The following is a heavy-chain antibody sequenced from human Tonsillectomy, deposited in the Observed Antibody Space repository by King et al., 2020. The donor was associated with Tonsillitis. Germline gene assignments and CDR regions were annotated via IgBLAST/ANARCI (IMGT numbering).Heavy chain of an antibody. CDR3: AKGTVYDIVTGYYGGNNGRFDY. D-gene: IGHD3-9*01. Sequence: VQLVESGGGLVQPGGSLRLSCAASGFSFSSYAMGWVRHAPGGGQEWVSAISGSGGSTYYADSVMGGFTISRDKSKNTLYLQMNSLRAEDTAVYYCAKGTVYDIVTGYYGGNNGRFDYWGQGTLVSVSS. CDR1: GFSFSSYA. V-gene: IGHV3-23*04. CDR2: ISGSGGST. J-gene: IGHJ4*02.